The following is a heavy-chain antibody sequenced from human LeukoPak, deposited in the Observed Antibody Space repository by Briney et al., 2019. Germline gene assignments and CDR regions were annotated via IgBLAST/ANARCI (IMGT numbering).Heavy chain of an antibody. CDR1: GYTFTRYY. CDR2: INPNSGGT. CDR3: ARVPQPRRSCSGGSCAKNWFDP. Sequence: GPSVKVSCKASGYTFTRYYMHWVRQAPGQGLEWRGWINPNSGGTNYAQKFQGRVTMTRDTSISTAYMELSRLRSDATAVHSCARVPQPRRSCSGGSCAKNWFDPWGQGTLVTVYS. D-gene: IGHD2-15*01. J-gene: IGHJ5*02. V-gene: IGHV1-2*02.